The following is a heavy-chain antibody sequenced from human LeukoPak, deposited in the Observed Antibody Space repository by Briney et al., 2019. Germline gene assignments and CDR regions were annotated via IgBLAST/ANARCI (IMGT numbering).Heavy chain of an antibody. D-gene: IGHD6-13*01. CDR3: ARVSGYSGTWYVDY. V-gene: IGHV3-30*03. CDR1: GFTFSSYG. Sequence: GGSLRLSCAASGFTFSSYGMHWVRQAPGKGLEWVAVISYDGSNKYYADSVKGRFTISRDNSKNTLYLQMNSLRADDTAVYYCARVSGYSGTWYVDYWGQGTQVTVSS. J-gene: IGHJ4*02. CDR2: ISYDGSNK.